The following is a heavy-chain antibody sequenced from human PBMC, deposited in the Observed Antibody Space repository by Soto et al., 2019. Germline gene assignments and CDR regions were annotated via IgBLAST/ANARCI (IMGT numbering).Heavy chain of an antibody. Sequence: SETLSLTCAVYGGSFSGYYWSWIRQPPGKGLEWIGEINHSGSTNYNPSLKSRVTISVDTSKNQFSLKLSSVTAADTAVYYCAGGRRNDYIWGSYRAGDYFDYWGQGTLVTVSS. J-gene: IGHJ4*02. CDR3: AGGRRNDYIWGSYRAGDYFDY. CDR2: INHSGST. V-gene: IGHV4-34*01. D-gene: IGHD3-16*02. CDR1: GGSFSGYY.